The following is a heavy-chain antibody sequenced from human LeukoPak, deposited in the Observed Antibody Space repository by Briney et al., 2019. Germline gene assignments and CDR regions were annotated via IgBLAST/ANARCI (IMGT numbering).Heavy chain of an antibody. CDR2: ISYEGSNK. V-gene: IGHV3-30-3*01. CDR3: ARSDFSGASGSYDY. D-gene: IGHD1-26*01. CDR1: GFTFSSYA. Sequence: GRSLRLSCAASGFTFSSYAMHWVRQAPGKGLEWVAVISYEGSNKYYADSVKGRFTISRDNSKNTLYLQMNSLRAEDTAVYYCARSDFSGASGSYDYWGQGTLVTVSS. J-gene: IGHJ4*02.